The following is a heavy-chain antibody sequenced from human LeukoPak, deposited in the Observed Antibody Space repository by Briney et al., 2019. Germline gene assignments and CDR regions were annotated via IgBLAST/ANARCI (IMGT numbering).Heavy chain of an antibody. D-gene: IGHD3-10*01. V-gene: IGHV1-24*01. CDR3: ATQDRGYYYYGMDA. CDR2: FDPEDGET. Sequence: GASVKVSCKVSGYTLTELSMHWVRQAPGKGLEWMGGFDPEDGETIYAQKFQGRVTMTEDTSTDTAYMELSSLRSEDTAVYYCATQDRGYYYYGMDAWGQGTTVTVSS. CDR1: GYTLTELS. J-gene: IGHJ6*02.